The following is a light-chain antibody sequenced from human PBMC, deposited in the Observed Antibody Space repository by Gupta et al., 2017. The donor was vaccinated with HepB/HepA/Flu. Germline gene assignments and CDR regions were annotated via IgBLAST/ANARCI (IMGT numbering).Light chain of an antibody. CDR2: GKN. J-gene: IGLJ1*01. V-gene: IGLV3-19*01. CDR1: SLRRSF. Sequence: SSELTQDPSVSVALGQTVRITCQGDSLRRSFASWYQQKPGQAPVLVIYGKNNRPSGIPDRFSGSRSGNTASLTITGAQAEDEADYYCNSRDSGLNPPYVFGTGTNVIVL. CDR3: NSRDSGLNPPYV.